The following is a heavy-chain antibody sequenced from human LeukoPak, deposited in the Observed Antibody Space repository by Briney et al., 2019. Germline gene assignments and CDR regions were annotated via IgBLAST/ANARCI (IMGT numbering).Heavy chain of an antibody. Sequence: GGSLRLSCAASGFTFSSYSMKWVRQAPGKGLEWVSSISSSSSYIYYADSVKGRFTISRDNAKNSLYLQMNRLRAEDTAVYYCATTLRYSSSPLPYWGQGTLVTVSS. CDR1: GFTFSSYS. CDR3: ATTLRYSSSPLPY. CDR2: ISSSSSYI. J-gene: IGHJ4*02. V-gene: IGHV3-21*01. D-gene: IGHD6-13*01.